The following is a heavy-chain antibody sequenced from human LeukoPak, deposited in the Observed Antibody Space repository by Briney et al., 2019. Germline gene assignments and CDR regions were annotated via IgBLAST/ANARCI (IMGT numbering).Heavy chain of an antibody. CDR3: ARHLEETNYMDV. J-gene: IGHJ6*03. CDR2: IYYRGTT. CDR1: GGSISSSSYY. V-gene: IGHV4-39*07. D-gene: IGHD1/OR15-1a*01. Sequence: SETLSLTCTVSGGSISSSSYYWGWIRQPPGKGLEWIGSIYYRGTTYYNPSLKSRVTISVDTSKNQFSLKLTSVTAADTAVYYCARHLEETNYMDVWGKGTTVTVSS.